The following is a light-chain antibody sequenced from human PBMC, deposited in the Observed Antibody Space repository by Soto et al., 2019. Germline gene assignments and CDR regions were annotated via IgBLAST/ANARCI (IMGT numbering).Light chain of an antibody. J-gene: IGKJ2*01. CDR1: QSVSSSY. CDR3: LQYGSSPYT. Sequence: EIVLTQSPGTLSLSPGERATLSCRASQSVSSSYLAWYQQKPGQAPRPLIYGASSRATGIPDRFSGSGSGTDITLTISRLETEDFAVYYCLQYGSSPYTFGQGTKLEIK. CDR2: GAS. V-gene: IGKV3-20*01.